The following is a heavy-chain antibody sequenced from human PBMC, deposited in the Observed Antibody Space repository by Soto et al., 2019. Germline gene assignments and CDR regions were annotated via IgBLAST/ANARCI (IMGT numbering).Heavy chain of an antibody. CDR1: GGSFGGYY. Sequence: SETLSLTCAVYGGSFGGYYWSWIRQPPGKGLEWIGEINHSGSTNYNPSLKSRVTISVDTSKNQFSLKLSSVTAADTAVYYCATLGGELSSENNWFDPWGQGTLVTVSS. CDR2: INHSGST. V-gene: IGHV4-34*01. J-gene: IGHJ5*02. D-gene: IGHD3-16*02. CDR3: ATLGGELSSENNWFDP.